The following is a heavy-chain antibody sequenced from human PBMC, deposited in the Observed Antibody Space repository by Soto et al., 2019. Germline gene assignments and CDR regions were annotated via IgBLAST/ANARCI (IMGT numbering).Heavy chain of an antibody. CDR1: GGSFSGYY. CDR3: ARWGGYGRNYYYYGREV. V-gene: IGHV4-34*01. CDR2: INHSGST. J-gene: IGHJ6*02. D-gene: IGHD5-18*01. Sequence: SETLSLTCAVYGGSFSGYYWSWIRQPPGKGLEWIGEINHSGSTNYNPSLKSRVTISVDTSKNQFSLKLSSVTAADTAVYYCARWGGYGRNYYYYGREVWGQGTTVTVSS.